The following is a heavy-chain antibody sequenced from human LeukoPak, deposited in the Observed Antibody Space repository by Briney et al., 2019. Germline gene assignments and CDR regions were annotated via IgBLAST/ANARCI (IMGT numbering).Heavy chain of an antibody. V-gene: IGHV4-39*01. Sequence: SETLSLTCTVSGGSISSNYYYWGWIRQPPGKGLEWIGSIYYSGSTYYNPSLQSRVTISVDTPQNQFSLKLSSVTAADTAVYYCARWEGGSYYDFDYWGQGTLVTVSS. CDR1: GGSISSNYYY. D-gene: IGHD1-26*01. J-gene: IGHJ4*02. CDR2: IYYSGST. CDR3: ARWEGGSYYDFDY.